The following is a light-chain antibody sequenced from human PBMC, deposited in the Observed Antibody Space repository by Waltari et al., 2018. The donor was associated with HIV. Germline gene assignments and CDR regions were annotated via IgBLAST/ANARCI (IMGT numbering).Light chain of an antibody. CDR3: SSYAGINPVI. V-gene: IGLV2-8*01. CDR1: SSDVDRYDY. Sequence: QSALTQPPSASGSLGQSVTISCPGSSSDVDRYDYVSWSQQHPGKAPKLLIFEVNQRPSGVPDRFSVSKSGNTASLTVSGLQAEDEAEYSCSSYAGINPVIFGGGTTLTVL. J-gene: IGLJ2*01. CDR2: EVN.